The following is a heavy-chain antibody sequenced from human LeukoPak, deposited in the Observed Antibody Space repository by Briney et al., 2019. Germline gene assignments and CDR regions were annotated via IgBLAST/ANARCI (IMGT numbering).Heavy chain of an antibody. V-gene: IGHV4-59*08. CDR1: GGSINTDY. D-gene: IGHD4-17*01. CDR3: GRQSTVTSLDV. J-gene: IGHJ6*04. CDR2: MYFSGKT. Sequence: SETLSLTCTVSGGSINTDYWNWIRQPPGKGLEWIGYMYFSGKTNFSRSLKSRVTILVASSKNQCSLKFSSVTAADTAVYYCGRQSTVTSLDVWGNGTSVIVPS.